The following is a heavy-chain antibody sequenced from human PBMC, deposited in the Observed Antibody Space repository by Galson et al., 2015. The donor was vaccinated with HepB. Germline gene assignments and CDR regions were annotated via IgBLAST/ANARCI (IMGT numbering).Heavy chain of an antibody. Sequence: SCKASGGTFSSYAISWVRQAPGQGLEWMGGIIPIFGTANYAQKFQGRVTITADESTSTAYMELSSLRSEDTAVYYCASSGWGYYDSSGFHDDDAFDIWGQGTMVTVSS. D-gene: IGHD3-22*01. J-gene: IGHJ3*02. CDR3: ASSGWGYYDSSGFHDDDAFDI. CDR2: IIPIFGTA. V-gene: IGHV1-69*01. CDR1: GGTFSSYA.